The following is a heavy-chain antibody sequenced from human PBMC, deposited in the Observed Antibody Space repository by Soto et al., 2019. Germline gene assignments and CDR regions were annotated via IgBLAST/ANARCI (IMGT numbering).Heavy chain of an antibody. CDR3: ATVWFGETQH. D-gene: IGHD3-10*01. CDR2: IYYSGST. V-gene: IGHV4-39*01. J-gene: IGHJ1*01. Sequence: QLQLQESGPGLVKPSETLSLTCTVSGGSISSSYYWGWIRQPPGKGLEWIGSIYYSGSTYYNPSLKSRVTISVDTSKNQFSLKLSSVTAADTAVYYCATVWFGETQHWGQGTLVTVS. CDR1: GGSISSSYY.